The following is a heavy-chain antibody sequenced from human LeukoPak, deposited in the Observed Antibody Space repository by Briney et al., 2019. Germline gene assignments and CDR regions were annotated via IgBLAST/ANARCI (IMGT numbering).Heavy chain of an antibody. Sequence: SETLSLTCAAYGGSFSGYYWSWIRQPPGKGLEWIGEINHSGSTNYNPSLKSRVTISVDTSKNQFSLKLSSVTAADTAVYYCARGRRVLRYFETPVNDYWGQGTLVTVSS. CDR3: ARGRRVLRYFETPVNDY. CDR1: GGSFSGYY. J-gene: IGHJ4*02. CDR2: INHSGST. V-gene: IGHV4-34*01. D-gene: IGHD3-9*01.